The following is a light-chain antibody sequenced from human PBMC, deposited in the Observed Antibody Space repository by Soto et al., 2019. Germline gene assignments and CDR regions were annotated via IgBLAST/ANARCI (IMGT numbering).Light chain of an antibody. CDR3: AAWDDSLKAI. J-gene: IGLJ7*01. Sequence: QSALTQPRSVSGSPGQSVTISCTGTTSDVGGYNYVSWYQHHPGKAPKLMIYDVNKRPSGVPDRFSGSKSGNTASLTISGLQAEDESDYYCAAWDDSLKAIFGGGTQLTVL. CDR1: TSDVGGYNY. V-gene: IGLV2-11*01. CDR2: DVN.